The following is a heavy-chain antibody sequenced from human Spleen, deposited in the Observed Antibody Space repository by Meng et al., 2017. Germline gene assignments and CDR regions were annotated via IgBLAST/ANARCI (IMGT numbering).Heavy chain of an antibody. J-gene: IGHJ2*01. CDR1: GDSVSSNSAT. V-gene: IGHV6-1*01. D-gene: IGHD2/OR15-2a*01. Sequence: SQTLSLTCAISGDSVSSNSATWIWIRQSPSRGLEWLGRTYYRSKWYNDYAVSVKSRIIINPDTSKNQFSLQLNSVTPEDTAVYYCARVSQSIWYFDLWGRGTLVTVSS. CDR2: TYYRSKWYN. CDR3: ARVSQSIWYFDL.